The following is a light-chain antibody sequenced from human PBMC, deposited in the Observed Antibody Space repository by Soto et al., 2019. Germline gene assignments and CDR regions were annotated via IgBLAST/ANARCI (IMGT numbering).Light chain of an antibody. J-gene: IGLJ1*01. Sequence: QSVLTQPASVSGPPGQSLTISCTGTSSDVGSYNLVSWYQQHPGKAPKLMIYEGSKRPSGVSNRFSGSKSGNTASLTISGLQAEDEADYYCCSYAGSSTSYVFGTGTKVTVL. V-gene: IGLV2-23*01. CDR1: SSDVGSYNL. CDR3: CSYAGSSTSYV. CDR2: EGS.